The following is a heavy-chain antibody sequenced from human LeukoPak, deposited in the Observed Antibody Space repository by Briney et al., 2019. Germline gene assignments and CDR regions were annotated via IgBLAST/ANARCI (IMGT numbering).Heavy chain of an antibody. CDR2: INPNSGGT. CDR3: ARDFLGLVGATTFDY. J-gene: IGHJ4*02. D-gene: IGHD1-26*01. Sequence: ASVKVSCKASGYTFTGYYMHWVRPAPGQGLEWMGWINPNSGGTNYAQKFQGRVTMTRDTSISTAYMELSRLRSDGTAVYYCARDFLGLVGATTFDYWGQGTLVTVSS. V-gene: IGHV1-2*02. CDR1: GYTFTGYY.